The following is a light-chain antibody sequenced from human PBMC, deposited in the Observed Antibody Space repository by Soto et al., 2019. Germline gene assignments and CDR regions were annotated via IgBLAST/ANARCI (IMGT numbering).Light chain of an antibody. CDR2: EGR. CDR3: LSYGKV. Sequence: QSALSQPASVSGSPGQSITISCTGINSGVVNYEYVSWYQQFPDKAPKLIIYEGRERPSGVSDRFSGSKSDNAASLTISALQTQEEAEYFCLSYGKVFGTGTKVNV. CDR1: NSGVVNYEY. J-gene: IGLJ1*01. V-gene: IGLV2-23*01.